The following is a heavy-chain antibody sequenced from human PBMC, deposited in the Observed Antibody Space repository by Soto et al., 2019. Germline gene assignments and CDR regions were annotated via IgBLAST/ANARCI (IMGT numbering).Heavy chain of an antibody. CDR1: GFTFSSYW. Sequence: GGSLRLSCAASGFTFSSYWMSWVRQAPGKGLEWVAIISYDGNNKQYADSVKGRFTISRDTSKSTVHLQMNSLRVEDTAVYYCARDTYYHDSSGYYVFDYWGQGTLVTVSS. CDR3: ARDTYYHDSSGYYVFDY. V-gene: IGHV3-30*03. D-gene: IGHD3-22*01. CDR2: ISYDGNNK. J-gene: IGHJ4*02.